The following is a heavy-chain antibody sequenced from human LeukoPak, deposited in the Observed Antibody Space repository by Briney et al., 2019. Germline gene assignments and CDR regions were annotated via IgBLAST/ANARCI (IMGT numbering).Heavy chain of an antibody. CDR2: ISYDGSNK. V-gene: IGHV3-30-3*01. Sequence: GGSLRLSCAASGFTFSSYAMHWVRQAPGKGLEWVAVISYDGSNKYYADSVKGRFTIFRDNSKNTLYLQMNSLRAEDTAVYYCARHTGAIAAAGFDYWGQGTLVTVSS. CDR1: GFTFSSYA. CDR3: ARHTGAIAAAGFDY. J-gene: IGHJ4*02. D-gene: IGHD6-13*01.